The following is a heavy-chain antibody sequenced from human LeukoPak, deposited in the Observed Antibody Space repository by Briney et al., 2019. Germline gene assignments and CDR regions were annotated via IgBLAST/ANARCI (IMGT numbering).Heavy chain of an antibody. CDR3: ARGGGEEFGEYNVFDY. J-gene: IGHJ4*02. CDR2: IYHSGRT. CDR1: GGSVSSGSYC. Sequence: SQTLSLTYAVSGGSVSSGSYCWSWIRQPPGKGLEWIGYIYHSGRTYYNPSLKSRVTISIDRSKNQFSLRLSSVTAADTAVYYCARGGGEEFGEYNVFDYWGQGTLVTVSS. V-gene: IGHV4-30-2*01. D-gene: IGHD3-10*01.